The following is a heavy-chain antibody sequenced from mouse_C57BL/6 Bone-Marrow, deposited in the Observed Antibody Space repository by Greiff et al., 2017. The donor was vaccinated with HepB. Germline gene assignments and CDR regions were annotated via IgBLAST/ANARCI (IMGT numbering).Heavy chain of an antibody. CDR3: TTYYYGSSLFDY. Sequence: VQLQQSGAELVRPGASVKLSCSASGFNIKDYYMHWVKQRPEQGLEWIGRIDPEDGDTEYAPKFQGKATMTADTSPNTAYLQLSSLTSEDTAVYYCTTYYYGSSLFDYWGQGTTLTVSS. V-gene: IGHV14-1*01. D-gene: IGHD1-1*01. CDR1: GFNIKDYY. J-gene: IGHJ2*01. CDR2: IDPEDGDT.